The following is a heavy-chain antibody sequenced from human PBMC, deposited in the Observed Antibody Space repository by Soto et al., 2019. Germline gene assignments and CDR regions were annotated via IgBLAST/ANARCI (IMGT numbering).Heavy chain of an antibody. CDR2: FSTYSFNT. V-gene: IGHV1-18*01. Sequence: QVQLVQSGAEVKKPGASVKVSCKASGYTFTSYGISGVRQAPGQQLEWMGWFSTYSFNTKYAQKLQGRVTMTPDTSASTGYMGLRSLKSDATAVFDCAAEMVRGVGSNSWGQGTMVTVAS. CDR1: GYTFTSYG. CDR3: AAEMVRGVGSNS. D-gene: IGHD3-10*01. J-gene: IGHJ4*02.